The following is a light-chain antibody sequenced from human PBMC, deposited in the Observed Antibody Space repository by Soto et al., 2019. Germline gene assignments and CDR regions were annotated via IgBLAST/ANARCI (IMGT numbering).Light chain of an antibody. Sequence: DIQTTQSPSSVSASVGDRVTITCRACQGISNCLAWYQQKPGKAPQLLIYSASTIQSGVPSRFSGSGSGTDFTLTISSLQPDDFATYYCQQCHSFKITFVLGTRLEIK. J-gene: IGKJ5*01. V-gene: IGKV1-12*01. CDR3: QQCHSFKIT. CDR1: QGISNC. CDR2: SAS.